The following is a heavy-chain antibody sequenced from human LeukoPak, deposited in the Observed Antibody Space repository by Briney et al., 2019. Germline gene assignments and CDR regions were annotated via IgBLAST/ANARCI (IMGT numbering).Heavy chain of an antibody. CDR1: GYTFTSYG. J-gene: IGHJ4*02. V-gene: IGHV1-46*01. CDR3: ARGTNTIFGVVIF. Sequence: ASVKVSCKAPGYTFTSYGISWVRQAPGQGLEWMGIINPSGGSTSYAQKFQGRVTMTRDTSTSTVYMELSSLRSEDTAVYYCARGTNTIFGVVIFWGQGTLVTVSS. CDR2: INPSGGST. D-gene: IGHD3-3*01.